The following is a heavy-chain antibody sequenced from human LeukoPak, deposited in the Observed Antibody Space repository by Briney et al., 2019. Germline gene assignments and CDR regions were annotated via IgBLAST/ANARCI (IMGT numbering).Heavy chain of an antibody. CDR1: SYSISSGYY. D-gene: IGHD3-22*01. V-gene: IGHV4-38-2*02. CDR3: ALLDYYDSSGYSPGAFDI. J-gene: IGHJ3*02. Sequence: PSETLSLTCTVSSYSISSGYYWGWIRQPPGKGLEWIGSIYHSGSTYYNPSLKSRVTISVDASKNQFSLKLSSVTAADTAVYYCALLDYYDSSGYSPGAFDIWGQGTMVTVSS. CDR2: IYHSGST.